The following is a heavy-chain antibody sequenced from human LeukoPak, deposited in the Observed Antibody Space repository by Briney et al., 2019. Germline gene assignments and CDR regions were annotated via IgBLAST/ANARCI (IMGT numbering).Heavy chain of an antibody. J-gene: IGHJ3*02. D-gene: IGHD1-26*01. Sequence: PGGSLRLSCAASGFTFSSYAMSWVRQAPGKGLEWVSAISGSGGSTYYADSVKGRFTISRDNAKNSLYLQMNSLRAEDTALYYRARDSGSYWRNAFDIWGQGTMVTVSS. CDR1: GFTFSSYA. CDR3: ARDSGSYWRNAFDI. V-gene: IGHV3-23*01. CDR2: ISGSGGST.